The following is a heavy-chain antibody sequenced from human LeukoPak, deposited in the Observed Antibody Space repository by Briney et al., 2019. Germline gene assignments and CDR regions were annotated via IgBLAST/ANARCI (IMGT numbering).Heavy chain of an antibody. J-gene: IGHJ4*02. V-gene: IGHV4-59*08. CDR1: GGSISSYH. Sequence: KSSETLSLTCTVSGGSISSYHWSWIRQPPGKGLEWIGYIYYSGSTNYNPSLKSRVTISVDTSKNQFSLKLSSVTAADTAVYYCARIYYYDSSGPFDYWGQGTLVTVSS. D-gene: IGHD3-22*01. CDR3: ARIYYYDSSGPFDY. CDR2: IYYSGST.